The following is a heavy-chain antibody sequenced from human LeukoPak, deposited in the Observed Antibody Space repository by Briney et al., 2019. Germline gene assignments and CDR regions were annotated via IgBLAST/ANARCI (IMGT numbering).Heavy chain of an antibody. CDR1: GGSFSGYY. D-gene: IGHD2-8*02. CDR2: INHSGST. Sequence: RPSETLSLTCAVYGGSFSGYYWSWIRQPPGKGLEWIGEINHSGSTNYNPSLKSRVTISVDTSKNQFSLKLSSATAADTAVYYCARGVLIRAFDIWGQGTMVTVSS. V-gene: IGHV4-34*01. J-gene: IGHJ3*02. CDR3: ARGVLIRAFDI.